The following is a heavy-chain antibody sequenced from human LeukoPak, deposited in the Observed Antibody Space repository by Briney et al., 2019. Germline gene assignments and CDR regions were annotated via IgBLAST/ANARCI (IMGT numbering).Heavy chain of an antibody. CDR3: ARAPPRYYYGSGSRTGRDY. V-gene: IGHV4-34*01. CDR1: GGSFSGYY. D-gene: IGHD3-10*01. J-gene: IGHJ4*02. CDR2: INHSGST. Sequence: PSETLSLTCAVYGGSFSGYYWSWIRQPPGKGLEWIGEINHSGSTNYNPSLKSRVTISVDTPKNQFSLKLSSVTAADTAVYYCARAPPRYYYGSGSRTGRDYWGQGTLVTVSS.